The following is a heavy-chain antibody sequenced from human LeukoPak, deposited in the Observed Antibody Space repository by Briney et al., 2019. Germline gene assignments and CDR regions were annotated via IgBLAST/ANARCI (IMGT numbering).Heavy chain of an antibody. CDR2: IYHSGST. CDR1: GYSISSGYY. V-gene: IGHV4-38-2*02. CDR3: AGKYYYDSSGYFYVDY. J-gene: IGHJ4*02. Sequence: SETLSLTFTVSGYSISSGYYWGWIRQPPGKGLEWIGSIYHSGSTYYNPSLKSRVTISIDTSKNQFSLKLSSVTAADTAVYHCAGKYYYDSSGYFYVDYWGQGTLVTVSS. D-gene: IGHD3-22*01.